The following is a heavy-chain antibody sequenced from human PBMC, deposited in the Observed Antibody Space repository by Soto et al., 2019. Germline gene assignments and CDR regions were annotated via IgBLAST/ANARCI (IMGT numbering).Heavy chain of an antibody. V-gene: IGHV3-21*04. CDR1: GFTFSSYS. J-gene: IGHJ6*03. D-gene: IGHD6-6*01. Sequence: GGSLRLSCAASGFTFSSYSMNWVRQAPGKGLEWVSSISSSSSYIYYADSVKGRFTISRDNSKNTLYLQMNSLRAEDTAVYYCAKGGGIAARFTTYYYYYMDVWGKGTTVTVSS. CDR3: AKGGGIAARFTTYYYYYMDV. CDR2: ISSSSSYI.